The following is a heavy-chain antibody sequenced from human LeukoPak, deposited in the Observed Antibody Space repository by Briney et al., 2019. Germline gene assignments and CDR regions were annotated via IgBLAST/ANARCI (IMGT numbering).Heavy chain of an antibody. Sequence: GGSLRLSCAASGFTFSNYGMHRVRQAPGKGLEWVAFIRYDGSNKYFADSLKGRFTISRDNSKNTLYLQMNSLRPEDTAVYYCAKDWRRIVVVGPITRHGNYMDVWGKGTTVTISS. J-gene: IGHJ6*03. CDR1: GFTFSNYG. V-gene: IGHV3-30*02. CDR2: IRYDGSNK. D-gene: IGHD2-15*01. CDR3: AKDWRRIVVVGPITRHGNYMDV.